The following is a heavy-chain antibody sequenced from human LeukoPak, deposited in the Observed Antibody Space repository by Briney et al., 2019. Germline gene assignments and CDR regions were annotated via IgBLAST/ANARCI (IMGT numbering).Heavy chain of an antibody. D-gene: IGHD1-1*01. V-gene: IGHV1-46*03. CDR2: INPSGGST. J-gene: IGHJ6*03. Sequence: ASVKVTRKASGYTFTSYYMHWVRQAPGQGLEWMGIINPSGGSTSYAQKFQGRVTMTRDTSTSTVYMELSSLRSEDTAVYYCARVPGPGHMDVWGKGTTVTVSS. CDR1: GYTFTSYY. CDR3: ARVPGPGHMDV.